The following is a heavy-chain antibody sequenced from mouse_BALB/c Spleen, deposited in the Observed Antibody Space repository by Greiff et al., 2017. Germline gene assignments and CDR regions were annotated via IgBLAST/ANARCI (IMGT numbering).Heavy chain of an antibody. V-gene: IGHV5-17*02. D-gene: IGHD1-1*01. J-gene: IGHJ2*01. Sequence: EVQGVESGGGLVQPGGSRKLSCAASGFTFSSFGMHWVRQAPEKGLEWVAYISSRSSTIYYADTVKGRFTISRDNPKNTLFLQMTSLRSEDTAMYYCARGSGSSPYYFDYWGQGTTLTVSS. CDR3: ARGSGSSPYYFDY. CDR1: GFTFSSFG. CDR2: ISSRSSTI.